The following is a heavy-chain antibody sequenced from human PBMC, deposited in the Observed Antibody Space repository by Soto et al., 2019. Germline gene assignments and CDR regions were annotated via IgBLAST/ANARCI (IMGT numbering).Heavy chain of an antibody. CDR3: ARDSLTTVVTHHYYYGMYV. Sequence: ASVKVSCKASGYTFTSYYMHWVRQAPGQGLEWMGIINPSGGSTSYAQKFQGRVTMTRDTSTSTVYMELSSLRSEDTAVYYCARDSLTTVVTHHYYYGMYVWGKGTTVPVSS. J-gene: IGHJ6*04. CDR2: INPSGGST. D-gene: IGHD4-17*01. V-gene: IGHV1-46*01. CDR1: GYTFTSYY.